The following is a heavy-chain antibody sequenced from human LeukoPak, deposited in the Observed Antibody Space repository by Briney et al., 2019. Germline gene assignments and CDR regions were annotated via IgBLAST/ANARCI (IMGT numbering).Heavy chain of an antibody. CDR3: AKDIRPAVAGFNFDY. J-gene: IGHJ4*02. D-gene: IGHD6-19*01. V-gene: IGHV3-43D*03. Sequence: GGSLRLSCAASGFTFDGYAMHWVRQAPGKGLEWVSLISWDGGSTYYADSVKGRFTISRDNSKNSPYLQMNSLRAEDTALYCCAKDIRPAVAGFNFDYWGQGTLVTVSS. CDR1: GFTFDGYA. CDR2: ISWDGGST.